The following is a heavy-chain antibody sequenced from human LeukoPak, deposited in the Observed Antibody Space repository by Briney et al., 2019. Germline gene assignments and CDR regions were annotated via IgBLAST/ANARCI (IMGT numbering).Heavy chain of an antibody. V-gene: IGHV3-7*01. J-gene: IGHJ4*02. CDR2: IRDDGGEI. CDR1: GFTFSSYW. Sequence: PGGSLRLSCEASGFTFSSYWMSWVRQAPGKGLEWVANIRDDGGEIYYVHSVKGRFTISRDNAKSSLFLQMNSLRAEDAAVYYCARDKPRGSYYGSIFDSWGQGTLVTVSS. D-gene: IGHD1-26*01. CDR3: ARDKPRGSYYGSIFDS.